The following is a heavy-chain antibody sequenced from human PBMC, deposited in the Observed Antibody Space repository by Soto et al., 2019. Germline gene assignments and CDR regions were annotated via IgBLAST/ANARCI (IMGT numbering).Heavy chain of an antibody. V-gene: IGHV1-18*01. D-gene: IGHD2-15*01. CDR2: ISAYNGNT. CDR1: GYTFTSNG. J-gene: IGHJ4*02. CDR3: ASWGGYCSGGSCPIDFDY. Sequence: VXSVKGSCKASGYTFTSNGISWVRQAPGQGLEWMGWISAYNGNTNYSQRLQGRVTMTTDTSTSTAYMELRSLRSDDTAVYYCASWGGYCSGGSCPIDFDYWGQGTLVTVSS.